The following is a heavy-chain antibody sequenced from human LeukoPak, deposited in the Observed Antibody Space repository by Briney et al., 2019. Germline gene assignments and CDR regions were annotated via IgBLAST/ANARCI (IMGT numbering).Heavy chain of an antibody. CDR2: INSDGTDT. CDR1: GFTLSSFW. J-gene: IGHJ4*02. D-gene: IGHD3-16*01. Sequence: GGSLRLSCATSGFTLSSFWMHWVRHPPGKGLVWVSRINSDGTDTNYADSAKGRFTISRDNTKNTVYLQMNSLGAEDTAVYYCARGAWGYCVHFENWGQGALVTVSS. V-gene: IGHV3-74*01. CDR3: ARGAWGYCVHFEN.